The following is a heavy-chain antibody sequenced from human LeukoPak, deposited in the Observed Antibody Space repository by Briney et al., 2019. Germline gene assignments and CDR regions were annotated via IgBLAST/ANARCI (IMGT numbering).Heavy chain of an antibody. CDR2: INHSGST. CDR3: ARGPPYIVVVPAAMPNNWFDP. CDR1: GGSFSGYY. Sequence: SETLSLTCAVYGGSFSGYYWSWIRQPPGKGLEWIGEINHSGSTNYNPSLKSRVTISVDTSKNQFSLKLGSVTAADTAVYYCARGPPYIVVVPAAMPNNWFDPWGQGTLVTVSS. J-gene: IGHJ5*02. V-gene: IGHV4-34*01. D-gene: IGHD2-2*01.